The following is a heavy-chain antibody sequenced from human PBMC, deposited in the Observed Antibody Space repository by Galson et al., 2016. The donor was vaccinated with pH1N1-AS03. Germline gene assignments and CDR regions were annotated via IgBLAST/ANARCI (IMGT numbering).Heavy chain of an antibody. D-gene: IGHD2-2*02. CDR1: GFSLTTRGMR. CDR3: ARTLSYTTTWPHFDY. J-gene: IGHJ4*02. CDR2: IDWDGDK. Sequence: PALVKPTQTLTLTCTFSGFSLTTRGMRVSWIRQPPGKALEWLARIDWDGDKVYSTSLKTRLTLSEDTSKNRVVLTMTNMDPVDTATYYCARTLSYTTTWPHFDYWGQGTLVTVSS. V-gene: IGHV2-70*04.